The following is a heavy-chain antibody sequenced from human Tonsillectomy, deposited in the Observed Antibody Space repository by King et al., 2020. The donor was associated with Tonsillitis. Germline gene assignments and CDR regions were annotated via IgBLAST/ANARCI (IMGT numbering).Heavy chain of an antibody. J-gene: IGHJ4*02. CDR1: GFTFSSYD. CDR3: ARERDGYIFDY. V-gene: IGHV3-33*05. D-gene: IGHD5-24*01. CDR2: ISYDGSYK. Sequence: VQLVESGGGVVQPGRSLRLSCAASGFTFSSYDMYWVRQAPGKGLEWVAVISYDGSYKYYADSVTGRFPISRDNSKNKVYLQMNSLRAEDTAVYYCARERDGYIFDYWGQGTLVTVSS.